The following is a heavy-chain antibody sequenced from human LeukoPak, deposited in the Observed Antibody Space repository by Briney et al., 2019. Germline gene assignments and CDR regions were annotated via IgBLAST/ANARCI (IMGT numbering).Heavy chain of an antibody. D-gene: IGHD3-22*01. CDR1: GFTFSSYW. J-gene: IGHJ4*02. V-gene: IGHV3-7*01. Sequence: HPGGSLRLSCAASGFTFSSYWMSWVRQAPGKGLEWVANIKQDGSEKYYVDSVKGRFTISRDNAKNSLYLQMNSLRAEDTAVYYCARGTYYDSSGYPPWFDYWGQGTLVTVSS. CDR2: IKQDGSEK. CDR3: ARGTYYDSSGYPPWFDY.